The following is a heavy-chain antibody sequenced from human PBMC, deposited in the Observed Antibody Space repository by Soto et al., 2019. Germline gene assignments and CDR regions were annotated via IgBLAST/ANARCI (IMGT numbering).Heavy chain of an antibody. D-gene: IGHD2-15*01. J-gene: IGHJ3*02. Sequence: PGESLKISCKGSGYSFTSYWIGWVRQMPGKGLEWMGIIYPGDSDTRYSPSFQGQVTISADKSISTAYLQWSSLKASDTAMYYCARGYCSGGSCVNPENAFDIWGQGTMVTVSS. CDR2: IYPGDSDT. CDR1: GYSFTSYW. V-gene: IGHV5-51*01. CDR3: ARGYCSGGSCVNPENAFDI.